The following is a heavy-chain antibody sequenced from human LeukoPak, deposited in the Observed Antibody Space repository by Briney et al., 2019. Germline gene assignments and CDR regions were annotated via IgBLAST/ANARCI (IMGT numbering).Heavy chain of an antibody. CDR3: ARWYSSSWYSDY. CDR1: GFSFSTYS. CDR2: VSGTSEYI. V-gene: IGHV3-21*06. J-gene: IGHJ4*02. D-gene: IGHD6-13*01. Sequence: GGSLGLSCAASGFSFSTYSMIWVRQAPGKGLEWVSSVSGTSEYIYYADSVRGRFTISRDNAKNTVYLQMNSLRAEDTAVYYCARWYSSSWYSDYWGQGTLVTVSS.